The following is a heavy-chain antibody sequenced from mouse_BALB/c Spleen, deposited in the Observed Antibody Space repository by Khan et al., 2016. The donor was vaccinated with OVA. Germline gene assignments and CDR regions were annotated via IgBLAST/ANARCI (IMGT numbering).Heavy chain of an antibody. D-gene: IGHD2-14*01. CDR2: IYPGSGST. CDR1: GYTFTSYW. Sequence: LQQSGSELVRPGASVKLSCKASGYTFTSYWMHWVKQRPGQGLEWIGNIYPGSGSTNYDEKFKSKATLTVDASSSTAYMQRSRVTSADCAVFDGTRGEYDGDYGGQGTTLTVAS. CDR3: TRGEYDGDY. V-gene: IGHV1S22*01. J-gene: IGHJ2*01.